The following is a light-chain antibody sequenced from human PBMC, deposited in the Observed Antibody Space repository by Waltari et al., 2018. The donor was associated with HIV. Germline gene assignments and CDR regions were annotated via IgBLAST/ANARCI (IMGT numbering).Light chain of an antibody. Sequence: QSVLTQPPSASGTPGQRVTISCSGSSSNIGSNYVYWYQQLPGTAPKLLIYMSDQRPSGVPDRFSESKSGTSASLAISGLRSEDEAEYYCAAWDDSLSATVFGEGTKLTVL. J-gene: IGLJ2*01. V-gene: IGLV1-47*01. CDR2: MSD. CDR1: SSNIGSNY. CDR3: AAWDDSLSATV.